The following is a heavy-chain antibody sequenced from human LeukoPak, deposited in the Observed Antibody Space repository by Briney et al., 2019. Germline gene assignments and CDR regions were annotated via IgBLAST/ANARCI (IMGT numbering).Heavy chain of an antibody. V-gene: IGHV4-59*01. Sequence: PWETLSLTCTVSGGSISSYYWSWIRQPPGKGLEWIGYIYYSGSTNYNPSLKSRVTISVDTSKNQFSLKLSSVTAADTAVYYCARRHYYDISYFDFWGQGTLVTVSS. CDR1: GGSISSYY. J-gene: IGHJ4*02. CDR3: ARRHYYDISYFDF. CDR2: IYYSGST. D-gene: IGHD3-22*01.